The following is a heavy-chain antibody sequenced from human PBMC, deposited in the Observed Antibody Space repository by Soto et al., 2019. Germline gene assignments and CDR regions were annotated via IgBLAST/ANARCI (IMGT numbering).Heavy chain of an antibody. V-gene: IGHV3-30*18. CDR1: GFTFSSYG. D-gene: IGHD3-3*01. CDR2: ISYDGSNK. CDR3: AKDKYDFWSGYYWFYFDY. J-gene: IGHJ4*02. Sequence: GGSLRLSCAASGFTFSSYGMHWVRQAPGKGLEWVAVISYDGSNKYYADSVKGRFTISRDNSKNTLYLQMNSLRAEDTAVYYCAKDKYDFWSGYYWFYFDYWGQGTLVTVSS.